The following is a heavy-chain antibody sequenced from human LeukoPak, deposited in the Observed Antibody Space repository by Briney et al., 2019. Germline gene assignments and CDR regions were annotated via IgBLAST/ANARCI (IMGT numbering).Heavy chain of an antibody. CDR3: ARGGASGSHWARTYYYYMDV. CDR2: IKPNSGGT. J-gene: IGHJ6*03. CDR1: GYTFTGYY. D-gene: IGHD3-10*01. V-gene: IGHV1-2*02. Sequence: GASVTVSCKASGYTFTGYYMHWVRQAPGQGLEGMGWIKPNSGGTNYAQNLQGRVTINTDTSKSTAYMELRSLRSDDTAVYYCARGGASGSHWARTYYYYMDVWGKGTTVTVSS.